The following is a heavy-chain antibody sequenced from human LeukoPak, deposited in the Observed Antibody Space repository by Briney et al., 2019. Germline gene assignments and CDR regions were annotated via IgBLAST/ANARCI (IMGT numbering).Heavy chain of an antibody. CDR2: IYYSGST. J-gene: IGHJ4*02. CDR1: GGSISSYY. V-gene: IGHV4-59*01. CDR3: ARQTRGRYSGYDPTIFDY. D-gene: IGHD5-12*01. Sequence: PSETLSLTCTVSGGSISSYYWSWIRQPPGKGLEWIGYIYYSGSTNYNPSLKSRVTISVDTSKNQFSLKLSSVTAADTAVYYCARQTRGRYSGYDPTIFDYWGQGTLVTVSS.